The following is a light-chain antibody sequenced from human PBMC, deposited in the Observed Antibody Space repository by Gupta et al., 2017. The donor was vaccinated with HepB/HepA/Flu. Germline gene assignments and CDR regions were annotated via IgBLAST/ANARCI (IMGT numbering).Light chain of an antibody. Sequence: QSALTQPRSVSGSPGQSVTISCTGTSSDVGGYNYVSWYQQHPGKAPKLMIYDVNKWPSGVPARFSGSKSGNMASLTISGRQAEDEADYYCCSYAGSYSWVFGGGTKVTVL. V-gene: IGLV2-11*01. J-gene: IGLJ3*02. CDR1: SSDVGGYNY. CDR3: CSYAGSYSWV. CDR2: DVN.